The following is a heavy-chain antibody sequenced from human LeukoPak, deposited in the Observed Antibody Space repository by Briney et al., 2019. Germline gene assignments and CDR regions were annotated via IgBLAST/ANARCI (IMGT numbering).Heavy chain of an antibody. CDR2: VRYDGSDK. Sequence: GGSLRLSCAASGFTFSTYGMHWVRQAPGKGLEWVAFVRYDGSDKYYVDSVKGRFTISRDNSRNTLYLQMDSLRAEDTAVYYCARGGGYTTIFAVYWGQGTLVTVSS. V-gene: IGHV3-30*02. J-gene: IGHJ4*02. CDR1: GFTFSTYG. D-gene: IGHD3-3*01. CDR3: ARGGGYTTIFAVY.